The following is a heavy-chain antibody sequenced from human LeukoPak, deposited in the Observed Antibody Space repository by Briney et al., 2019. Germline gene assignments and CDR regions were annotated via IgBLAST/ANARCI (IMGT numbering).Heavy chain of an antibody. CDR2: IIPIFGTA. D-gene: IGHD5-12*01. J-gene: IGHJ6*04. V-gene: IGHV1-69*01. Sequence: SVKVSCKASGGTFSSYAISWVRQAPGQGLEWMGGIIPIFGTANYAQKFQGRVTITADESTSTAYMEPSSLRSEDTAVYYCARDYLVVATITETYYYYYGMDVWGKGTTVTVSS. CDR1: GGTFSSYA. CDR3: ARDYLVVATITETYYYYYGMDV.